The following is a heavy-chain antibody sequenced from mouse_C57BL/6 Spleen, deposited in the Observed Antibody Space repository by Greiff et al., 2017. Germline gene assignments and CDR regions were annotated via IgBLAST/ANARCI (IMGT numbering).Heavy chain of an antibody. CDR2: IYPRSGNT. CDR3: ARYYYGVSYYAMDY. D-gene: IGHD1-1*01. J-gene: IGHJ4*01. CDR1: GYTFTSSG. V-gene: IGHV1-81*01. Sequence: QVQLQQSGAELARPGASVKLSCKASGYTFTSSGISWVKQRTGQGLEWIGEIYPRSGNTYYNEKFKGKATLTADKSSSTAYMELRSLTSEDSAVYFCARYYYGVSYYAMDYWGQGTSVTVSS.